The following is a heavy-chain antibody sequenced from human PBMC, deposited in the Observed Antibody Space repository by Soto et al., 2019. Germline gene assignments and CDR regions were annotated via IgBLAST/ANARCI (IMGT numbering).Heavy chain of an antibody. CDR3: GGGEGSY. J-gene: IGHJ4*02. Sequence: EVQLVESGGGLVKPGGSLRLSCAASGFTFSSYSMNWVRQAPGKGLEWVSYISSSSSYIYYADSVKGRFTISRDNAKNPPYPQKNRPGGGGQAVDFRGGGEGSYWGQGTLVTVSS. V-gene: IGHV3-21*04. CDR1: GFTFSSYS. D-gene: IGHD3-10*01. CDR2: ISSSSSYI.